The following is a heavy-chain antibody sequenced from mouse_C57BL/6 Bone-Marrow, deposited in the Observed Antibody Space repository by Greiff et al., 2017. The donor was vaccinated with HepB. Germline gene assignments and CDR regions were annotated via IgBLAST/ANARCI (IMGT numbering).Heavy chain of an antibody. D-gene: IGHD4-1*01. CDR1: GFTFSDYY. CDR2: ISNGGGST. CDR3: ARGYLTGVLYAMDY. J-gene: IGHJ4*01. V-gene: IGHV5-12*01. Sequence: EVKLVESGGGLVQPGGSLKLSCAASGFTFSDYYMYWVRQTPEKRLEWVAYISNGGGSTYYPDTVKGRFTISRDNAKNTLYLQMSRLKSEDTAMYYCARGYLTGVLYAMDYWGQGTSVTVSS.